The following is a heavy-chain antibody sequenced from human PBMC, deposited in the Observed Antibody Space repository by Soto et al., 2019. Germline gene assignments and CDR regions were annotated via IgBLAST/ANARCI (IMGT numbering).Heavy chain of an antibody. Sequence: LRVSCAASGFTFSTYAMGWVRQAPGNGLEWVSSIDSGGRKTYYLDSVKGRFTISRDNSKNTVYLHMHSLRAEDTAIYYCAKGAVVVTVEFESWGQGNLVTVSS. CDR2: IDSGGRKT. CDR1: GFTFSTYA. CDR3: AKGAVVVTVEFES. D-gene: IGHD2-15*01. V-gene: IGHV3-23*01. J-gene: IGHJ4*02.